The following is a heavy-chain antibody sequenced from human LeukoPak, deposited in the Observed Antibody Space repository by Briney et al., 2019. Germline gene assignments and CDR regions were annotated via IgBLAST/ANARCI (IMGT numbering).Heavy chain of an antibody. CDR3: ARVLRYFDWLPYNWFDP. J-gene: IGHJ5*02. D-gene: IGHD3-9*01. Sequence: PSETLSLTCTVSGGSISSYYWSWIRQPPGKGLEWIGYIYYSGSTTYNPSLKSRVTISVDTSKNQFSLKLSSVTAADTAVYYCARVLRYFDWLPYNWFDPWGQGTLVTVSS. CDR2: IYYSGST. V-gene: IGHV4-59*01. CDR1: GGSISSYY.